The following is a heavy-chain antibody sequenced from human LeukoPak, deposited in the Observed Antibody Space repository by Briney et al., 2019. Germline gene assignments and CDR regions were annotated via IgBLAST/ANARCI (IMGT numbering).Heavy chain of an antibody. D-gene: IGHD3-22*01. CDR2: IYYSGST. J-gene: IGHJ3*02. V-gene: IGHV4-59*01. CDR3: ARGDYYDSKGFYWAFDI. Sequence: SETLSLTCTVSGGSISSYYWSWIRQPPGKGLEWIVYIYYSGSTSYNPSLKSRVTISVDTSKNQFSLKLSSVTAADTAVYYCARGDYYDSKGFYWAFDIWGQGTTVTISS. CDR1: GGSISSYY.